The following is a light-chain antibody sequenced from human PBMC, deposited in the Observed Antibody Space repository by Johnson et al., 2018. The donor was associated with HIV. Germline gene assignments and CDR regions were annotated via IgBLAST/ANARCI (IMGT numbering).Light chain of an antibody. Sequence: QSVLTQPPSVSAAPGQKVTISCSGSSSNIGNNYVSWYQQLPGTAPKLLIYDNNKRPSGIPDRLSGSKSGTTATLGITRLQTGDEADYYCGTWDSSLSAGGVFGTGTKVTVL. CDR1: SSNIGNNY. CDR3: GTWDSSLSAGGV. CDR2: DNN. J-gene: IGLJ1*01. V-gene: IGLV1-51*01.